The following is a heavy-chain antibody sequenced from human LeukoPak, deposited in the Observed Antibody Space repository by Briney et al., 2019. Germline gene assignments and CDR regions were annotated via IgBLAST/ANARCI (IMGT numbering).Heavy chain of an antibody. CDR3: ARSTTVVAFDY. CDR1: GGSISSYH. Sequence: SETLSLTCTVSGGSISSYHWSWIRQPPGKGLEWIGYIYTSGSTNYNPSLKSQVTISVDTSRNQFSLKLSSVTAADTAVYYCARSTTVVAFDYWGQGTLVTVSS. D-gene: IGHD4-23*01. V-gene: IGHV4-4*09. J-gene: IGHJ4*02. CDR2: IYTSGST.